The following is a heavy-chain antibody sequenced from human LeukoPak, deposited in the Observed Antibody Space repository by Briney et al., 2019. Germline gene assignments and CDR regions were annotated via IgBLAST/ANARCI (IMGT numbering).Heavy chain of an antibody. CDR2: IYTSGST. V-gene: IGHV4-59*10. D-gene: IGHD3-22*01. Sequence: SETLSLTCAVYGGSFSGYYWSWIRQPAGKGLEWIGRIYTSGSTNYNPSLKSRVTMSVDTSKNQFSLKLSSVTAADTAVYYCARARGYYDSSGYFDYWGQGTLVTVSS. J-gene: IGHJ4*02. CDR1: GGSFSGYY. CDR3: ARARGYYDSSGYFDY.